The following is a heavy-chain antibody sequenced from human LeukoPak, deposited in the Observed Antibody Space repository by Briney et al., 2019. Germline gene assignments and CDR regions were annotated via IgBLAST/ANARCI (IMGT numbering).Heavy chain of an antibody. CDR1: GFTFSSYG. CDR2: IWYDGKSK. J-gene: IGHJ5*02. CDR3: ARGMTTVTLNWFDP. V-gene: IGHV3-33*03. D-gene: IGHD4-17*01. Sequence: GGSLRLSCAASGFTFSSYGMHWVRQAPGKGLEWVADIWYDGKSKLYTDSLKGRFTISRDNSNNTLYLQMDSLRAEDTAVYYCARGMTTVTLNWFDPWGQGTLVTVSS.